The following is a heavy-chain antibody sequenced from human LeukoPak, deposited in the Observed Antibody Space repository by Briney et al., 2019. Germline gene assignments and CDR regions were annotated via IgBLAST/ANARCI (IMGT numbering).Heavy chain of an antibody. CDR3: AREWQQLKRTSGDAFDI. D-gene: IGHD6-13*01. CDR1: GYTFTGYY. V-gene: IGHV1-2*04. Sequence: GASVKVSCKASGYTFTGYYMHWVRQAPGQGLEWMGWINPNSGGTNYAQKFQGWVTMTRDTSTSTAYMELSSLRSEDTAVYYCAREWQQLKRTSGDAFDIWGQGTMVTVSS. CDR2: INPNSGGT. J-gene: IGHJ3*02.